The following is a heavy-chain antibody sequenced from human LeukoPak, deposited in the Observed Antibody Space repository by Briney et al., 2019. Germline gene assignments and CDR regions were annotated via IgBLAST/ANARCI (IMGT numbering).Heavy chain of an antibody. Sequence: SETLSLTCTVSGGSISSYYWSWIRQPPGKGLEWIGYIYYSGSTNYNPSLKSRVTMSVDTSKNQFSLKLSSVTAADTAFYYCARETENRDGYINAFDIWGQGTMASVSS. CDR2: IYYSGST. J-gene: IGHJ3*02. CDR3: ARETENRDGYINAFDI. CDR1: GGSISSYY. V-gene: IGHV4-59*01. D-gene: IGHD5-24*01.